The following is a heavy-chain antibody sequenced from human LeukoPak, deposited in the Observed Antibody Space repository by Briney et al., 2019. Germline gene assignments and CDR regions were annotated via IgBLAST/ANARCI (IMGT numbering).Heavy chain of an antibody. CDR2: ISGSGGST. Sequence: QPGGSLRLSCAASGFTFSSYAMSWVRQAPGKGLEWVSAISGSGGSTYYADSVKGRFTISRDNSKNTLYLQMNSLRAEDTAVYYCAILGDSSGYSPGFVYWGQGTLVTVSS. CDR1: GFTFSSYA. V-gene: IGHV3-23*01. CDR3: AILGDSSGYSPGFVY. D-gene: IGHD3-22*01. J-gene: IGHJ4*02.